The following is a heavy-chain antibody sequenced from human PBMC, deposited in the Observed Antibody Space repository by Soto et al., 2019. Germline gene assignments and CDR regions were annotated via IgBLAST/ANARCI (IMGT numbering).Heavy chain of an antibody. CDR2: IDNRGRT. D-gene: IGHD1-26*01. J-gene: IGHJ4*02. CDR3: ATFMGSAFRISGFDN. Sequence: QVQLHQWGPGLLRPSETLSLTCAVSGMSHNYYHWSWIRQPPGKGLEWLGEIDLIDNRGRTNYNPSLKSRVTVSMDTSKNRLSLTLRSVTAADTAVYYCATFMGSAFRISGFDNWGQGALVTVSS. CDR1: GMSHNYYH. V-gene: IGHV4-34*01.